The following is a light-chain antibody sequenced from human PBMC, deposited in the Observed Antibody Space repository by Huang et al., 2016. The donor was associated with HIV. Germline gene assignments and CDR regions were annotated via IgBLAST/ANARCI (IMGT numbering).Light chain of an antibody. CDR1: QTIHNN. CDR2: GAS. CDR3: QQYDNWPRT. Sequence: TQSPASLPVSPGDRATLSCRARQTIHNNLAWYQKKSGQPPRLLIYGASTRATGVPPRFSGSGSGTNFTLTISSLQSEDVALYYCQQYDNWPRTFGQGTKVEVK. V-gene: IGKV3-15*01. J-gene: IGKJ1*01.